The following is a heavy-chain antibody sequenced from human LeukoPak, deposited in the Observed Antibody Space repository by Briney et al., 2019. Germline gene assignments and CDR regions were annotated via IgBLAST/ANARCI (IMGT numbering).Heavy chain of an antibody. CDR2: INEGGSEQ. D-gene: IGHD3-10*01. CDR1: GFAFSNFW. Sequence: GGSLRLSRAASGFAFSNFWMTWVRQAPGKGLEWVANINEGGSEQNYVDSVKGRFTISRDNAKNSLSLQMNSLRAEDTAMYYCASGGHVDYCGQGTLVTVSS. CDR3: ASGGHVDY. V-gene: IGHV3-7*01. J-gene: IGHJ4*02.